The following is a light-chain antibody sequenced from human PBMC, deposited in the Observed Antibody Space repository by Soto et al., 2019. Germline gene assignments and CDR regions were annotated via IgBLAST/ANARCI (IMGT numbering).Light chain of an antibody. CDR2: EVS. CDR3: RSYAGSNNFV. J-gene: IGLJ1*01. V-gene: IGLV2-8*01. Sequence: QSALTQPPSASGSPGQSVTISCTGTSTDVGDDNYVSWYQRHPGKAPKLMISEVSKRPSGVPDRFSGSKSGNTASLTVSGLQAEDEADYYCRSYAGSNNFVFGTGTKLTV. CDR1: STDVGDDNY.